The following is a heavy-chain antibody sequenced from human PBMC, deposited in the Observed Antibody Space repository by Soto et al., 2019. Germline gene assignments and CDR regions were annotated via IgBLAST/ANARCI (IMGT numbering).Heavy chain of an antibody. CDR1: GGSFSGYY. CDR2: INHSGST. J-gene: IGHJ4*02. V-gene: IGHV4-34*01. D-gene: IGHD6-6*01. CDR3: ARKPSGFFDY. Sequence: SETLSLTCAVYGGSFSGYYWSWIRQPPGKGLEWIGEINHSGSTNYNPSLKSRVTISVDTSKNQFSLKLSSVTAADTAVYYWARKPSGFFDYWGQGTLVTVSS.